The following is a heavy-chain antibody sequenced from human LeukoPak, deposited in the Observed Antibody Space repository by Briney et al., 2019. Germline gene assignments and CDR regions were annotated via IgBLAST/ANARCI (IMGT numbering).Heavy chain of an antibody. V-gene: IGHV3-30*04. CDR1: GFTFSSYA. CDR3: ARGSRGLDP. Sequence: GRSLRLSCAASGFTFSSYAMHWVRQAPGKGLEWVAVISYDGSNKYYADSVKGRFTISRDNSKNTLYLQMNSLRAEDTAVYYCARGSRGLDPWGQGTLVTVSS. CDR2: ISYDGSNK. J-gene: IGHJ5*02.